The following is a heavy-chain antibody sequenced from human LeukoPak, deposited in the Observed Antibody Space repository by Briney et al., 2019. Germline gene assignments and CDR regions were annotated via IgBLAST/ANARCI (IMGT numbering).Heavy chain of an antibody. CDR3: AKVVPAAMGGDYYYYYGMDV. D-gene: IGHD2-2*01. Sequence: GGSLRLSCAASGFTFSSYSMNWVRQAPGKGLEWVSSISSSSSYIYYADSVKGRFTISRDNAKNSLYLQMNSLRAEDTAVYYCAKVVPAAMGGDYYYYYGMDVWGQGTTVTVSS. CDR2: ISSSSSYI. J-gene: IGHJ6*02. CDR1: GFTFSSYS. V-gene: IGHV3-21*01.